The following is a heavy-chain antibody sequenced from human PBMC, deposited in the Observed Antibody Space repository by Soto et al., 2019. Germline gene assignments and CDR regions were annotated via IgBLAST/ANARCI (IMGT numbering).Heavy chain of an antibody. CDR1: GYTFASYY. V-gene: IGHV1-46*01. CDR3: ARLRGAYCSGGGCSSDY. Sequence: QVQLVQSGAEVKKPGASVKVSCKASGYTFASYYIHWVRQAPGQGLEWMGILNPSDGSTSYAQEFQGRVSMTRDTSTSTVYMDLNRLRSEDTAVYYCARLRGAYCSGGGCSSDYWGQGSLVTFSS. CDR2: LNPSDGST. D-gene: IGHD2-15*01. J-gene: IGHJ4*02.